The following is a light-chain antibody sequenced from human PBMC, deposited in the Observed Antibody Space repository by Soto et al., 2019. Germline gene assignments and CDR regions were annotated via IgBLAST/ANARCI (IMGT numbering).Light chain of an antibody. CDR3: SSYKSDSSYV. Sequence: QSALTQPASVSGSPGQSITISCTGTSSDVGLYDYVSWYQQHPGKAPQLMIYAVSNRPSGVSNRFSASKSGNTASLFISGLQAEDEADSYCSSYKSDSSYVFGSGTKVTVL. V-gene: IGLV2-14*01. J-gene: IGLJ1*01. CDR1: SSDVGLYDY. CDR2: AVS.